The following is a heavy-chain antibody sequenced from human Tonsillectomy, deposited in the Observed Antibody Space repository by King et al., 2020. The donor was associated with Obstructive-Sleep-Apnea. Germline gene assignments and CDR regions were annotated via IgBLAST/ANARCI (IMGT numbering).Heavy chain of an antibody. CDR3: AKDEGATGTVYYFDY. Sequence: VQLVESGGGVVQPGRSLRLSCAASGFTFSSYGMHWVRQAPGKGLEWVAVISYDGSNKYYADSVKGRFTISRDNSKNTLYLQMNSLRAEDTAVYYCAKDEGATGTVYYFDYWGHGTLVTVSS. CDR2: ISYDGSNK. D-gene: IGHD1-1*01. V-gene: IGHV3-30*18. J-gene: IGHJ4*01. CDR1: GFTFSSYG.